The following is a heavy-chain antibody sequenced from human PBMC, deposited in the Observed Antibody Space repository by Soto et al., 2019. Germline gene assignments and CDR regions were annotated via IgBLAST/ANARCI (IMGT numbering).Heavy chain of an antibody. CDR3: ARVVGGIAAYYFDY. Sequence: ASVKVSCKASGYTFTSYAMHWVRQAPGQRLEWMGWINAGNGNTKYSQKFQGRVTITRDTSASTAYMELSSLRSEDTAVYYCARVVGGIAAYYFDYWGQGTLVTVSS. V-gene: IGHV1-3*01. CDR2: INAGNGNT. J-gene: IGHJ4*02. CDR1: GYTFTSYA. D-gene: IGHD1-26*01.